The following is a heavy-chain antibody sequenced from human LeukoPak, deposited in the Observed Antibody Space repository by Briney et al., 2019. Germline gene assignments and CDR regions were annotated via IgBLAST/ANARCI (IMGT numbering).Heavy chain of an antibody. J-gene: IGHJ4*02. CDR3: AKDTSSARYCSSTGCYAGIDY. CDR1: GFTFDDYA. V-gene: IGHV3-9*03. D-gene: IGHD2-2*01. Sequence: PGGSLRLSCAASGFTFDDYAMHWVRQAPGKGLEWVSGISWNSGSIGYADSVKGRFTISRDNAKSSLYLQMNSLRAEDMALYYCAKDTSSARYCSSTGCYAGIDYWGQGTLVTVSS. CDR2: ISWNSGSI.